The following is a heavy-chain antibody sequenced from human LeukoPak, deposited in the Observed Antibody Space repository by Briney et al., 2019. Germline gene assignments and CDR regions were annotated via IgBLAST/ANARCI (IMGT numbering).Heavy chain of an antibody. CDR3: ARRRGPRPIVPAAIEVSSRFDP. CDR1: GGSISSGGYY. Sequence: PSETLSLTCTVSGGSISSGGYYWSWIRQHPGKGLEWIGYIYYSGSTYYNPSLKSRVTISVDTSKNQFSLKLSSVTAADTAVYYCARRRGPRPIVPAAIEVSSRFDPWGQGTLVTVSS. J-gene: IGHJ5*02. CDR2: IYYSGST. D-gene: IGHD2-2*01. V-gene: IGHV4-31*03.